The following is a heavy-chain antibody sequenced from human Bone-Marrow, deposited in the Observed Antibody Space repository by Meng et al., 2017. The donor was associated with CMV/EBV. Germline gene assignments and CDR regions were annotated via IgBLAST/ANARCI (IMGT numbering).Heavy chain of an antibody. D-gene: IGHD5-18*01. CDR1: GYTFTSYD. CDR3: ARDKWGYSYGKTYYYYYGMDV. J-gene: IGHJ6*02. V-gene: IGHV1-8*01. Sequence: ASVKVSCKASGYTFTSYDINWVRQATGQGLEWMGWMNPNSGNTGYAQKFQGRVTMTRNTSISTAYMELSSLRSEDTAVYYCARDKWGYSYGKTYYYYYGMDVWGQGTTVTVSS. CDR2: MNPNSGNT.